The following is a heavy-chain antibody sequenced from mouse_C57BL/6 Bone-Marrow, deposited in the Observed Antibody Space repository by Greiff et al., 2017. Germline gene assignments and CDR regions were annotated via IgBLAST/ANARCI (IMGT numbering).Heavy chain of an antibody. V-gene: IGHV1-82*01. J-gene: IGHJ1*03. Sequence: QVQLQQSGPELVKPGASVKISCKASGYAFSSSWMNWVKQRPGKGLEWIGRIYPGDGDTNYNGKFKGKATLTADKSSSTAYMQLSSLTSEDSAVYFCARGGITTVVATEWYFDVWGTGTTVTVSS. CDR2: IYPGDGDT. CDR1: GYAFSSSW. D-gene: IGHD1-1*01. CDR3: ARGGITTVVATEWYFDV.